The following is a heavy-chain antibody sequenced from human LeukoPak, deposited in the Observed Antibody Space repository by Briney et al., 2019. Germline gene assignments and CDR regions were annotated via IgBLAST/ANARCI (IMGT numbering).Heavy chain of an antibody. CDR1: GFTFSSYA. V-gene: IGHV3-64*01. CDR3: ARGGYYDFWSGYYRDY. D-gene: IGHD3-3*01. CDR2: SSSNGGRT. Sequence: GGSLRLSCAASGFTFSSYAMHWVHQAPGKGLEYVSASSSNGGRTYYANSVKGRFTISRDNSKNTLYLQMGSLRAEDMAVYYCARGGYYDFWSGYYRDYWGQGTLVNVSS. J-gene: IGHJ4*02.